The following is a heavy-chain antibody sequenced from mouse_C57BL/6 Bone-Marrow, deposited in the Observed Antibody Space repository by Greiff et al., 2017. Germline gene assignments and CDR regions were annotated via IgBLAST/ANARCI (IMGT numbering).Heavy chain of an antibody. Sequence: QVQLQQPGAELVKPGASVKLSCKASGYTFTSYWMHWVKQRPGQGLEWIGMIHPNSGSTNYNEKFKSKATLTVDKSSSTAYMQLSSLASEDSAVYYCERIGDSKWFGYWGQGTLVTVS. J-gene: IGHJ3*01. D-gene: IGHD3-3*01. CDR2: IHPNSGST. V-gene: IGHV1-64*01. CDR3: ERIGDSKWFGY. CDR1: GYTFTSYW.